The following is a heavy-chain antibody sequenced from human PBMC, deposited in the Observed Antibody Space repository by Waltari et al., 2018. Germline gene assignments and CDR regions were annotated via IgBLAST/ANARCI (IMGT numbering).Heavy chain of an antibody. V-gene: IGHV4-39*07. CDR3: ARDLGNPSYYYYYGMDV. D-gene: IGHD7-27*01. Sequence: QLQLQESGPGLVKPSETLSLTCPVSGGSISSSSYYWGWIRQPPGKGLEWIGSIYSSGSTYDNTSLKSRGTISVDTSKNQFSLKLSSVTAADTAVYYCARDLGNPSYYYYYGMDVWGQGTTVTVSS. CDR2: IYSSGST. J-gene: IGHJ6*02. CDR1: GGSISSSSYY.